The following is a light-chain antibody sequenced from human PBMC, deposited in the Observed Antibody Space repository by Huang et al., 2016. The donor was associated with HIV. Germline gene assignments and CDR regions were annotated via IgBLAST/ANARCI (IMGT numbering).Light chain of an antibody. CDR2: GAS. J-gene: IGKJ4*01. V-gene: IGKV3-15*01. CDR1: QRVSPN. Sequence: EVVLTQSPATLAASPGESATLSCRASQRVSPNVAWYRQKPGQAPRVLIYGASTRAAGIPARIRGSGSGTEFTLTISSLQSEDFAVYYCQQYNNWPLTFGGGTTVAI. CDR3: QQYNNWPLT.